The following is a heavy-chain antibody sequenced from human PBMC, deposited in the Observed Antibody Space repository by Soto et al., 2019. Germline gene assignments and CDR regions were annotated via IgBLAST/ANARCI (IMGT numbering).Heavy chain of an antibody. D-gene: IGHD1-26*01. Sequence: ASVKVSCKASGYTFTGYHIHWLRQAPGQGLEWMGWINTNSGDTNYAQKFQGWVTMTRDTSINTAYMQLSRLTSDDTAVYYCARWVGASNWFDPWRQGTRVTVSS. CDR3: ARWVGASNWFDP. J-gene: IGHJ5*02. CDR2: INTNSGDT. CDR1: GYTFTGYH. V-gene: IGHV1-2*04.